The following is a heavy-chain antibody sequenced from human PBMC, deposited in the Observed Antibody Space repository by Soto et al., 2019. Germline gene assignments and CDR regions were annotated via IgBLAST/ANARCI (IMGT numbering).Heavy chain of an antibody. CDR3: ARAVGDPLYYLDY. J-gene: IGHJ4*02. V-gene: IGHV4-59*08. Sequence: VQLQESGPGLVRPSETLSLTCTVSSDSISSYYWFWIRQSPGKGLEWIVYTDYSGNTNYNPSLKSRVTISGDTSKNQFSLRLSSVTAADTAVYYCARAVGDPLYYLDYWGQGTLVTVSS. CDR1: SDSISSYY. D-gene: IGHD6-19*01. CDR2: TDYSGNT.